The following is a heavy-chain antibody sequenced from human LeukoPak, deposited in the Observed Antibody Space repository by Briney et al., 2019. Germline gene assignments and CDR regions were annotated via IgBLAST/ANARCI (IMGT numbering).Heavy chain of an antibody. CDR3: ARGKYDYGDYARGRLDY. Sequence: SETLSLTCTVSGGSISSYYWSWIRQPPGKGLEWIGYIYYSGSTNYNPSLKSRVTISVETSKNQFSLKLSSVTAADTAVYYCARGKYDYGDYARGRLDYWGQGTLVTVSS. D-gene: IGHD4-17*01. CDR1: GGSISSYY. CDR2: IYYSGST. V-gene: IGHV4-59*01. J-gene: IGHJ4*02.